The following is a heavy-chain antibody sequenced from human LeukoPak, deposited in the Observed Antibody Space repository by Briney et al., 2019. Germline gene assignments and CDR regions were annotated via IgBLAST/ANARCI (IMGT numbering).Heavy chain of an antibody. CDR2: IYYSGST. J-gene: IGHJ6*03. CDR1: GGSISSYY. Sequence: PSETLSLTCTVSGGSISSYYWSWIRQPPGKGLEWIGYIYYSGSTNYNPSLKSRVTISVDTSKNQFSLKLSSVTAADTAVYFCARTTEGGYTYDYFYYYYMDVWGKGTTVTVSS. D-gene: IGHD5-18*01. V-gene: IGHV4-59*01. CDR3: ARTTEGGYTYDYFYYYYMDV.